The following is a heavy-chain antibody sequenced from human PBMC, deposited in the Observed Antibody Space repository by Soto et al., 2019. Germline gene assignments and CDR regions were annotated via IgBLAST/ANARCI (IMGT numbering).Heavy chain of an antibody. J-gene: IGHJ6*03. CDR2: ISGSGGST. V-gene: IGHV3-23*01. D-gene: IGHD2-2*01. CDR3: AKDPGVRCSSTSCFVGYYMDV. CDR1: GFTFRSYA. Sequence: GGSLRLSCAASGFTFRSYAMSWVRQAPGKGLEWVSAISGSGGSTYYADSVKGRFTISRDNSKNTLYLQMNSLRAEDTAVYYCAKDPGVRCSSTSCFVGYYMDVWGKGTTVTVSS.